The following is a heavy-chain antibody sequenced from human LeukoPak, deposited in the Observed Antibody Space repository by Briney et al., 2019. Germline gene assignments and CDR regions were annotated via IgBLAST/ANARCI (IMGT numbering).Heavy chain of an antibody. CDR3: ATPYYDILTGYTPLFGMDV. CDR1: GFTFSSCG. D-gene: IGHD3-9*01. Sequence: GGSLRLSCAASGFTFSSCGMHWVRQAPGTGLEWVAVIWYDGSNKYYADSVKGRFTISRDNSKNTLYLQMNSLRAEDTGVYYCATPYYDILTGYTPLFGMDVWGQGTTVTVSS. CDR2: IWYDGSNK. J-gene: IGHJ6*02. V-gene: IGHV3-33*01.